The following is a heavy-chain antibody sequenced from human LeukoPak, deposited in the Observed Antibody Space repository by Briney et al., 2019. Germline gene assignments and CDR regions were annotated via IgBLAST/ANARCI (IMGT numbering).Heavy chain of an antibody. V-gene: IGHV3-23*01. CDR3: AKGRMVRGVISDY. CDR1: GFTFSSYA. Sequence: GRSLRLSCAASGFTFSSYAMSWVRQAPGKGLEWVSAISGSGGSTYYADSVKGRFTISRDNSKNTLYLQMNSLRAEDTAVYYCAKGRMVRGVISDYWGQGTLVTVSS. D-gene: IGHD3-10*01. CDR2: ISGSGGST. J-gene: IGHJ4*02.